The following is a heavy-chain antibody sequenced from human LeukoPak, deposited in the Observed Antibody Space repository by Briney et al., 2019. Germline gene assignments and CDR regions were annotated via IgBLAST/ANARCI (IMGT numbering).Heavy chain of an antibody. CDR2: IKGKTDGGTT. D-gene: IGHD5-18*01. V-gene: IGHV3-15*01. CDR1: GFTFSNAC. J-gene: IGHJ4*02. Sequence: PGGSLRLSCAASGFTFSNACMSWVRQAPGKGLEWVGHIKGKTDGGTTDYAAPVQGRFTISRDDSKNTLFLQMNSLKTEDTAVYYCTTGTWIQLWLADYWGQGTLSPSPQ. CDR3: TTGTWIQLWLADY.